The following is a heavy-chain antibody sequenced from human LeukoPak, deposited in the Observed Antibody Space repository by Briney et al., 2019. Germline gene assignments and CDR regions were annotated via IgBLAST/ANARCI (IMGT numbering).Heavy chain of an antibody. Sequence: GGSLRLSCAASGFTFSSYWTSWVRQAPGKGLEWVANIKQDGSEKYYVDSVKGRFTISRGNAKNSLYLQMNSLRAEDTAVYYCARRGSSGWYAGPDSYYYGMDVWGQGTTVTVSS. CDR2: IKQDGSEK. J-gene: IGHJ6*02. V-gene: IGHV3-7*01. D-gene: IGHD6-19*01. CDR1: GFTFSSYW. CDR3: ARRGSSGWYAGPDSYYYGMDV.